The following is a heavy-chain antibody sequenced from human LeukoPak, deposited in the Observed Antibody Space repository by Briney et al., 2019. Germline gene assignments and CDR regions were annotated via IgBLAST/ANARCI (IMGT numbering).Heavy chain of an antibody. CDR1: GYSFTNYW. V-gene: IGHV5-51*01. CDR2: IYPGDSDT. Sequence: HGESLKISCKGSGYSFTNYWIAWVRQMPGKGLEWMGIIYPGDSDTKYSPSFQGQVTISADKSISTAYLQWSSLKASDTAMYYCARTYSGYEDYWGQGTLVTVSS. D-gene: IGHD5-12*01. J-gene: IGHJ4*02. CDR3: ARTYSGYEDY.